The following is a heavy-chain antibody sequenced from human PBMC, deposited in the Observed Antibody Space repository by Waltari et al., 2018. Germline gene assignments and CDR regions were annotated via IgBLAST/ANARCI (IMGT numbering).Heavy chain of an antibody. CDR2: IGDTGDGT. CDR1: EFPFSDYA. CDR3: ATGDYRGSGVPEY. D-gene: IGHD3-10*01. Sequence: EVQLLESGGGLVQPGGSLRLSCVVSEFPFSDYAMSWVRRASGKGLCGASAIGDTGDGTIYAGSVKGRFTISRDNSKNTLYLQMNSLRVDDTAVYYCATGDYRGSGVPEYWGQGTLVTVSS. V-gene: IGHV3-23*01. J-gene: IGHJ4*02.